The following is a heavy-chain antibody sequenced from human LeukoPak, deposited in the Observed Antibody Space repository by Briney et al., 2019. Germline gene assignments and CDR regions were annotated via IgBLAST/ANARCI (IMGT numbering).Heavy chain of an antibody. CDR2: ISYDGSNK. CDR3: AKGRREQLRGQQFDY. D-gene: IGHD2-2*01. Sequence: GGSLRLSCAASGFTFSSYGMHWVRQAPGKGLEWVAVISYDGSNKYYADSVKGRFTISRDNSKNTLYLQMNSLRAEDTAVYYCAKGRREQLRGQQFDYWGQGTLVTVSS. CDR1: GFTFSSYG. J-gene: IGHJ4*02. V-gene: IGHV3-30*18.